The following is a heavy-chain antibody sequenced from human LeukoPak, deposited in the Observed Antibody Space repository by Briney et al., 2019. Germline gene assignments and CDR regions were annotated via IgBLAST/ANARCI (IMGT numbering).Heavy chain of an antibody. Sequence: GGSLRLSCAASGFTFSSYAMSWVRQAPGKGLEWVSAISGSGGSTYYADSVKGRFTISRDNSKNTLYLQMNSLRAEDAAVYYCAAGPNTYYYDSSALDYWGQGTLVTVSS. D-gene: IGHD3-22*01. CDR2: ISGSGGST. CDR3: AAGPNTYYYDSSALDY. V-gene: IGHV3-23*01. CDR1: GFTFSSYA. J-gene: IGHJ4*02.